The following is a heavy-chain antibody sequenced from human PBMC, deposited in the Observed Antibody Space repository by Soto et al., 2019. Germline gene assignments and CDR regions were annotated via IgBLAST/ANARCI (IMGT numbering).Heavy chain of an antibody. Sequence: QITLKEPGPTLVKPTQTLTLTCTFSGFSLSTSGVGVGWIRQPPGKALEWLALIYWDDDKRYSPSLKSTLTITKDTSKNQVVLTMTNMDPVDTATYYCAHRPSYCSGGSCYSGFDYWGQGTLVTVSS. CDR2: IYWDDDK. D-gene: IGHD2-15*01. J-gene: IGHJ4*02. CDR3: AHRPSYCSGGSCYSGFDY. V-gene: IGHV2-5*02. CDR1: GFSLSTSGVG.